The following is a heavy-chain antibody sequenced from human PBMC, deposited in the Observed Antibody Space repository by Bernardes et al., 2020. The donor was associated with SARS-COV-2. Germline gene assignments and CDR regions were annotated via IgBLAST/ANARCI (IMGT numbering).Heavy chain of an antibody. J-gene: IGHJ4*02. Sequence: GGSLRLSCAASGFTFSSYGMHWVRQAPGKGLEWVAVIWYDGSNKYYADSVKGRFTITRDNSKNTPYLQMNSLRAEDTAVYYCASLYDSRGYYHQGGNYFGYWLQEPLDDVSS. CDR3: ASLYDSRGYYHQGGNYFGY. V-gene: IGHV3-33*01. CDR2: IWYDGSNK. D-gene: IGHD3-22*01. CDR1: GFTFSSYG.